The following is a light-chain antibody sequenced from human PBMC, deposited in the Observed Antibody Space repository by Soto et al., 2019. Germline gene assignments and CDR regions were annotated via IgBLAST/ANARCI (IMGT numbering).Light chain of an antibody. CDR1: QSVSSN. J-gene: IGKJ1*01. CDR2: GAS. V-gene: IGKV3-15*01. CDR3: HQYNNWPPWT. Sequence: MVMTQSPATVSVSPLERGTVSCMASQSVSSNLAWYQQKPGQAPRLLIYGASTRATGIPARFSGSGSGTEFTLTISSLQSEDYAVYYCHQYNNWPPWTFGQGTKVDIK.